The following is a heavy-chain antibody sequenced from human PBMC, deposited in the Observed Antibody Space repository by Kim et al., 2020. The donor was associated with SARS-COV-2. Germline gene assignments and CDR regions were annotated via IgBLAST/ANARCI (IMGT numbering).Heavy chain of an antibody. CDR2: ISGTTPYT. V-gene: IGHV3-21*01. CDR1: GFIFNKYG. CDR3: ARGGFDF. J-gene: IGHJ4*02. Sequence: GGSLRLSCVASGFIFNKYGMIWVRQAPGKGLEWVSSISGTTPYTHYADSVKGRFTITRDDSKKTLYLQLNSLRVEDTAIYFCARGGFDFWGQGVLGTVSS.